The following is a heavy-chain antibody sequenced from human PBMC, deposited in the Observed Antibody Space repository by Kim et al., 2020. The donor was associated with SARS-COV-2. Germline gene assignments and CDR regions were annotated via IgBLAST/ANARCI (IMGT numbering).Heavy chain of an antibody. J-gene: IGHJ4*02. CDR1: GLTFSNYG. Sequence: GGSLRLSCAASGLTFSNYGMHWVRQAPGKGLEWVAVIWYDGSNKYYADSVRGRFTISRDNSKNTVYLQMSSLRAEDTAVYYCVRDAKGPFDYWGQGTRVTVSS. V-gene: IGHV3-33*01. CDR3: VRDAKGPFDY. CDR2: IWYDGSNK.